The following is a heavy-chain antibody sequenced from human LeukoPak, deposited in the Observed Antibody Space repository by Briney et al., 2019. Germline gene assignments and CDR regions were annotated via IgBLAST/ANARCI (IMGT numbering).Heavy chain of an antibody. V-gene: IGHV4-34*01. CDR1: GGPFSGYY. D-gene: IGHD4-23*01. CDR2: INHTGRS. CDR3: ARARSARWGLDV. J-gene: IGHJ6*02. Sequence: SETPSLTCEVHGGPFSGYYWSWIRQSPGKGLEWIGEINHTGRSHYNPSVASRVTISVDTSKNQFSLRLSSVTAADTGVYFCARARSARWGLDVWGQGTTVSVSS.